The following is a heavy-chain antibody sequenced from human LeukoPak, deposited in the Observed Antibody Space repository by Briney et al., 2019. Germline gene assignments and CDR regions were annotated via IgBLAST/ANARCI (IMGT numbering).Heavy chain of an antibody. V-gene: IGHV3-11*05. Sequence: PGGSLRLSCTGSGFTFSDYYMTWIRQAPGKGLEWISYISYSSSDTNYADSVKGRFTISRDNPKNTLYLQMNSLRAEDPAVYYCAKDFGIGLRYFDWNYWGQGTLVTVSS. D-gene: IGHD3-9*01. J-gene: IGHJ4*02. CDR3: AKDFGIGLRYFDWNY. CDR1: GFTFSDYY. CDR2: ISYSSSDT.